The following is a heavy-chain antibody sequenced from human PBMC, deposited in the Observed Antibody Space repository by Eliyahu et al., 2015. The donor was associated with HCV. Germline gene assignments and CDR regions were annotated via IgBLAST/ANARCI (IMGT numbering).Heavy chain of an antibody. J-gene: IGHJ3*02. Sequence: EGQLLESGGGLAQPGGSLRLSCAASGFSFRDYAMSWVRQGPGRGLEWVSGISASGGGTYYTGSVKGRFIISRDNSKNTLYLQMDALRAEDTALYFCAKNTRLVLVAFDIWGQGTMVTVSS. V-gene: IGHV3-23*01. CDR3: AKNTRLVLVAFDI. CDR2: ISASGGGT. CDR1: GFSFRDYA. D-gene: IGHD6-6*01.